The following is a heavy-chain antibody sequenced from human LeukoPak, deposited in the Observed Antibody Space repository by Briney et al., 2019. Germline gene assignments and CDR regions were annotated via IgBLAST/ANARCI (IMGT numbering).Heavy chain of an antibody. CDR1: GYSISSGYY. Sequence: SETLSLTCTVSGYSISSGYYWGWIRQPPGKGLEWIGSNYHSGSTNYNPSLKSRVIISVDRSNNQFFLKLTPVTAADTAIYYCARHSRMGSYSWGQGIVVTVTS. D-gene: IGHD3-10*01. J-gene: IGHJ5*02. CDR2: NYHSGST. V-gene: IGHV4-38-2*02. CDR3: ARHSRMGSYS.